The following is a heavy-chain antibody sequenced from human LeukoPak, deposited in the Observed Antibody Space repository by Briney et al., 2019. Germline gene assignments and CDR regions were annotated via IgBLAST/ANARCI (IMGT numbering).Heavy chain of an antibody. CDR1: GFTFSGYS. CDR3: ARDASGWSVY. V-gene: IGHV3-21*01. D-gene: IGHD6-19*01. CDR2: ISSSSSYI. J-gene: IGHJ4*02. Sequence: GGSLRLSCAASGFTFSGYSMNWVRQAPGKGLEWVSSISSSSSYIYYADSVKGRFTISRDNAKKSLYLQMNSPRTEDTAVYYCARDASGWSVYWGQGTLVTVSS.